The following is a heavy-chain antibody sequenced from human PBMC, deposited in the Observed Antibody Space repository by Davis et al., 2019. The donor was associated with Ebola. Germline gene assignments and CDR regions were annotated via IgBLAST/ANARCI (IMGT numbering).Heavy chain of an antibody. V-gene: IGHV4-39*07. CDR3: ARVPLAVAGTVDY. D-gene: IGHD6-19*01. Sequence: MPSETLSLTCTVSGGSISSSSYYWGWIRQPPGKGLEWIGSIYHSGSTNYNPSLKSRVTISVDKSKNQFSLKLSSVTAADTAVYYCARVPLAVAGTVDYWGQGTLVTVSS. J-gene: IGHJ4*02. CDR2: IYHSGST. CDR1: GGSISSSSYY.